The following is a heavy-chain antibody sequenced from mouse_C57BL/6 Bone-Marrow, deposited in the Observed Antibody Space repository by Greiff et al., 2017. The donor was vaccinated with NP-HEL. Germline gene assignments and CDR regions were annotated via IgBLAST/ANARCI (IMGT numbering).Heavy chain of an antibody. D-gene: IGHD4-1*01. CDR1: GFTFSSYA. Sequence: EVKLMESGGGLVKPGGSLKLSCAASGFTFSSYAMSWVRQTPEKRLEWVATISDGGSYTYYPDNVKGRFTISRDNAKNNLYLQMSHLKSEDTAMYYCARDGRDYWGQGTTLTVSS. CDR3: ARDGRDY. J-gene: IGHJ2*01. CDR2: ISDGGSYT. V-gene: IGHV5-4*01.